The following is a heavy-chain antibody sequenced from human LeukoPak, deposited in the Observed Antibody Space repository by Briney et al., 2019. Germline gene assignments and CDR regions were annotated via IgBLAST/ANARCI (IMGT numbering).Heavy chain of an antibody. D-gene: IGHD3-22*01. CDR2: IYYSGST. CDR3: ARLYYYDSSGYYYGDPYGDY. V-gene: IGHV4-39*01. CDR1: GGSISSSSYY. J-gene: IGHJ4*02. Sequence: SETLSLTCTVSGGSISSSSYYWGWIRQPPGKGLEWIGSIYYSGSTYYNPSLKSRVTISVDTSKNQFSLKLSSVTAADTAVYYCARLYYYDSSGYYYGDPYGDYWGQGTLVTVSS.